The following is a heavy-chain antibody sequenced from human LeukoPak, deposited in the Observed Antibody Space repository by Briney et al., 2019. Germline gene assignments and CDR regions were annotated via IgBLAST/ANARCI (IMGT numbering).Heavy chain of an antibody. CDR2: INWNGGST. D-gene: IGHD6-19*01. Sequence: GGSLRLSCAASGFIFDDHGMSWVRQAPGKGLEWVSGINWNGGSTGYADSVKGRFTISRDNAKSSLYLQMDSLSAEDTAFYYCAKNLGSGWYFPFDYWGQGTLVTVSS. J-gene: IGHJ4*02. V-gene: IGHV3-20*04. CDR1: GFIFDDHG. CDR3: AKNLGSGWYFPFDY.